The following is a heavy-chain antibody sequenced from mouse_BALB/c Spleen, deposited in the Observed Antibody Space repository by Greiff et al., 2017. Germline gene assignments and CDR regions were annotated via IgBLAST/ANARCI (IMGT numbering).Heavy chain of an antibody. V-gene: IGHV1-9*01. D-gene: IGHD2-3*01. CDR2: ILPGSGST. CDR1: GYSFSSYW. Sequence: VQLQQSGAELMKPGASVKISCKATGYSFSSYWIEWVKQRPGHGLEWSGEILPGSGSTNYNEKFKGKATFTADTSSNTAYMQLSSLTSEDSAVYYCERGYYDYWGQGTTLTVSS. J-gene: IGHJ2*01. CDR3: ERGYYDY.